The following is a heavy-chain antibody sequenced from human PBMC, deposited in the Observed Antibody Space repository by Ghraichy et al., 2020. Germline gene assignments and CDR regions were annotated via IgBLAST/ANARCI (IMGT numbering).Heavy chain of an antibody. Sequence: GGSLRLSCAASGFTFSNYAMSWVRQAPGKGLEWVSTISGTSAKTYFADSVKGRFTIPRDNSKNTLYLQMNTLRAEDTAIYYCAKDQVSPVTVTTFDYWGQGTLVTVSS. V-gene: IGHV3-23*01. CDR2: ISGTSAKT. J-gene: IGHJ4*02. CDR3: AKDQVSPVTVTTFDY. CDR1: GFTFSNYA. D-gene: IGHD4-17*01.